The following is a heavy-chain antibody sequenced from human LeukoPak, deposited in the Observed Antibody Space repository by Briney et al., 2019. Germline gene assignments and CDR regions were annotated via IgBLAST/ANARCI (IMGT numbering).Heavy chain of an antibody. V-gene: IGHV3-33*06. J-gene: IGHJ4*02. CDR1: GFTFSDYG. CDR2: IWYDGTNK. CDR3: AKVTYDYVWGSYES. D-gene: IGHD3-16*01. Sequence: GGSLRLSCAASGFTFSDYGMHWVRQAPGKGLEWVAVIWYDGTNKYYADSVEGRFTISRDNSKNTLYLQMNGLRAEDTAVYYCAKVTYDYVWGSYESWGQGTLVTVSS.